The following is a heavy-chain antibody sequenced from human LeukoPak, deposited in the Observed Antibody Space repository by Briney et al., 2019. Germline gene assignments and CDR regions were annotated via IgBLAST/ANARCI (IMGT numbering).Heavy chain of an antibody. J-gene: IGHJ4*02. V-gene: IGHV4-59*01. CDR2: IYYSGST. Sequence: SETLPFTCTVSGGSISSYYSSWIRQPPGKGLEWIGYIYYSGSTNYNPSLKSRVTISVDTSKNQFSLKLSSVTAADTAVYYCARGGDSSGYYYPVFDYWGQGTLVTVSS. CDR3: ARGGDSSGYYYPVFDY. CDR1: GGSISSYY. D-gene: IGHD3-22*01.